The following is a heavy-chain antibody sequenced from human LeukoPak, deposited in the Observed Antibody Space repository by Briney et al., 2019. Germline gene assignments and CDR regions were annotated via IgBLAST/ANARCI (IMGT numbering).Heavy chain of an antibody. CDR3: AKDYGDYHVN. J-gene: IGHJ4*02. CDR1: GGSISSYY. Sequence: PSETLSLTCTVSGGSISSYYWSWIRQPPGKGLEWIGYIYCSGSTNYNPSLKSRVTISVDTSKNQFSLKLSSMTAADTAVYYCAKDYGDYHVNWGQGTLVTVSS. CDR2: IYCSGST. D-gene: IGHD4-17*01. V-gene: IGHV4-59*12.